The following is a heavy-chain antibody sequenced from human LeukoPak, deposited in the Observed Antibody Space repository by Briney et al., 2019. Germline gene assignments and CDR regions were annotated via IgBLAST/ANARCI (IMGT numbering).Heavy chain of an antibody. Sequence: PGGSLRLSCAASGFTFSSYSMNWVRQAPGKGLEWVSSISGSSSYIYYADSVKGRFTISRDNAKNSLYLQMNSLRAEDTAVYYCARDGAGYEPTTYYFDYWGQGTLVTVSS. CDR3: ARDGAGYEPTTYYFDY. CDR1: GFTFSSYS. D-gene: IGHD2-2*01. V-gene: IGHV3-21*01. J-gene: IGHJ4*02. CDR2: ISGSSSYI.